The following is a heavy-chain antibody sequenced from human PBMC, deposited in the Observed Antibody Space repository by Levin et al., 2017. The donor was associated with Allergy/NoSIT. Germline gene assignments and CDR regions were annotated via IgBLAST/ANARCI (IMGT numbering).Heavy chain of an antibody. D-gene: IGHD3-22*01. CDR3: ARSFYYDSSGYFDY. CDR1: GFSLSTSGMR. J-gene: IGHJ4*02. Sequence: QTLSLTCTFSGFSLSTSGMRVSWIRQPPGKALEWLARIDWDDDKFYSTSLKTRLTISKDTSKNQVVLTMTNMDPVDTATYYCARSFYYDSSGYFDYWGQGTLVTVSS. V-gene: IGHV2-70*04. CDR2: IDWDDDK.